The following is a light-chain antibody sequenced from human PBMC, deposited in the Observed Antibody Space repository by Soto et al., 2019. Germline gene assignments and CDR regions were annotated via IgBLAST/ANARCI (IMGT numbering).Light chain of an antibody. CDR2: DAS. Sequence: IMMTQSPATLPLSPGERATLSCRAGQNIRSYLAWYQQKSGQAPRLLIHDASNRAPGTPARFSGSGSGTDFTLTISSLEPEDSAVYYCQQRYNWLTCGEGTKVEIK. V-gene: IGKV3-11*01. CDR3: QQRYNWLT. CDR1: QNIRSY. J-gene: IGKJ4*01.